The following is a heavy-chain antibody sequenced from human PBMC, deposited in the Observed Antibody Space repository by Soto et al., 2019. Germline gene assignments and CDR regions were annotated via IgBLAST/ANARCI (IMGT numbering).Heavy chain of an antibody. Sequence: SETLSLTCTVSGGSISSYYWSWIRQPPGKGLEWIGYIYYSGYTNYNPSNKSRVTISVDTSKNQFSLKLSFVTAADTAVYYCARVSGIYYYGMDVWGQGTTVT. D-gene: IGHD3-10*01. V-gene: IGHV4-59*12. J-gene: IGHJ6*02. CDR2: IYYSGYT. CDR3: ARVSGIYYYGMDV. CDR1: GGSISSYY.